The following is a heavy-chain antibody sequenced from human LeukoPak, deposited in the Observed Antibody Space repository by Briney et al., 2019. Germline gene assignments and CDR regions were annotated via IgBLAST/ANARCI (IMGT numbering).Heavy chain of an antibody. D-gene: IGHD2-21*02. CDR2: IYHSGST. CDR3: ARNRSEGAVTAAYFDY. J-gene: IGHJ4*02. V-gene: IGHV4-38-2*01. Sequence: SETLSLTCAVSGYSIRSHSYWGWLRQPPGKGLEWIGTIYHSGSTYYNPSLKSRVTISVDTSKNQFSLNLRSVTAADTAVYYCARNRSEGAVTAAYFDYWGQETLVTVSS. CDR1: GYSIRSHSY.